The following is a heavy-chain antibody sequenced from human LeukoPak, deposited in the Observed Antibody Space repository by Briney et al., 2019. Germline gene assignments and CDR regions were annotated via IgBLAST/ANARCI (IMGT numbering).Heavy chain of an antibody. CDR2: IHHSGST. CDR3: AVEYSSLDAFDI. D-gene: IGHD6-6*01. CDR1: GYSISSGYY. J-gene: IGHJ3*02. V-gene: IGHV4-38-2*02. Sequence: SETLSLTCTVSGYSISSGYYWGWIRQPPGKGLGWIGSIHHSGSTYYNPSLKSRVTISVDTSKNQFSLKLSSVTAADTAVYYCAVEYSSLDAFDIWGQGTMVTVSS.